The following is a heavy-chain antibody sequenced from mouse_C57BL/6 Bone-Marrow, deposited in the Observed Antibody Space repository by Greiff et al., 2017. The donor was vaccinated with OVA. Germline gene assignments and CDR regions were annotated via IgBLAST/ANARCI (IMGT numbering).Heavy chain of an antibody. Sequence: GGGLVQPKGSLKLSCAASGFSFNTYAMNWVRQAPGKGLEWVARIRSKSNNYATYYADSVKDRFTISRDDSESMLYLQMNNLKTEDTAMYYCVRSITTVEGWYFDVWGTGTTVTVSS. CDR1: GFSFNTYA. CDR2: IRSKSNNYAT. V-gene: IGHV10-1*01. D-gene: IGHD1-1*01. CDR3: VRSITTVEGWYFDV. J-gene: IGHJ1*03.